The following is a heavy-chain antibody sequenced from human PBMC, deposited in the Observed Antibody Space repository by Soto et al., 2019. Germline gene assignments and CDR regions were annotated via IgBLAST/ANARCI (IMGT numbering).Heavy chain of an antibody. CDR1: GFTFSSYA. D-gene: IGHD6-25*01. J-gene: IGHJ3*02. Sequence: SLRLSCAASGFTFSSYAMSWVRQAPGKGLEWVSGISGSGGSTNYADSVKGRFTISRDNSKNTLYVQMNSLRAEDTAVYYCAKVGPSRGWTRDAFDIWGQGTMVT. V-gene: IGHV3-23*01. CDR3: AKVGPSRGWTRDAFDI. CDR2: ISGSGGST.